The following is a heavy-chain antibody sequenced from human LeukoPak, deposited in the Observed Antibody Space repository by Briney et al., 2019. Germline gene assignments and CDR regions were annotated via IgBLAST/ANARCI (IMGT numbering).Heavy chain of an antibody. CDR2: IQNDGSNK. D-gene: IGHD2-21*02. V-gene: IGHV3-30*02. CDR1: GFTFSLYG. Sequence: GGSLRLSCAASGFTFSLYGIHWVRQAPGQGLEWVAFIQNDGSNKYYADSVKGRFTISRDNSKNTLYLQMNRLRPDDTAMYYCAKDRMVLVTATFDYWGQGTLVSVSS. J-gene: IGHJ4*02. CDR3: AKDRMVLVTATFDY.